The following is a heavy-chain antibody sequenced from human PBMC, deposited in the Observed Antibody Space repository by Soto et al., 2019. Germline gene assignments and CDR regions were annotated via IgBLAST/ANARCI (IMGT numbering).Heavy chain of an antibody. V-gene: IGHV3-15*01. CDR1: GFTFSNAW. CDR2: VKSKADGGTT. Sequence: PGGSLRLSCAASGFTFSNAWMSWVRQAPGKGLEWVGRVKSKADGGTTDYAAPVKGRFNISRDDSRNTLYLQMNGLKAEDTSVYHCTTGSEMVWGKGTTVTVSS. CDR3: TTGSEMV. J-gene: IGHJ6*04.